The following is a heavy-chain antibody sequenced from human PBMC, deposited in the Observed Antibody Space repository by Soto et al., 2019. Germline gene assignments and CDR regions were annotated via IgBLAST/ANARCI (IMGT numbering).Heavy chain of an antibody. CDR3: ARDLGSGFYYGMDV. CDR1: GFTVSNHY. CDR2: IYSGGST. D-gene: IGHD3-3*01. J-gene: IGHJ6*02. Sequence: EVQLVESGGGLVQPGGSLRLSCAASGFTVSNHYMNWVRQVPGKGLEWVSTIYSGGSTYYADSVKGRFTISRHNSNNTLYLQMNSLRGEDTAVYYCARDLGSGFYYGMDVWGQGTTVTVSS. V-gene: IGHV3-53*04.